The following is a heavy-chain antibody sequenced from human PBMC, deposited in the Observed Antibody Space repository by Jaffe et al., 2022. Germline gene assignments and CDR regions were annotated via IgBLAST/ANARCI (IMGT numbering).Heavy chain of an antibody. D-gene: IGHD3-10*01. Sequence: QVQLQESGPGLVKPSETLSLTCAVSGYSISSGYYWGWIRQPPGKGLEWIGSIYHSGSTYYNPSLKSRVTISVDTSKNQFSLKLSSVTAADTAVYYCARPSPYYYGSGYKMDAFDIWGQGTMVTVSS. CDR1: GYSISSGYY. V-gene: IGHV4-38-2*01. CDR2: IYHSGST. CDR3: ARPSPYYYGSGYKMDAFDI. J-gene: IGHJ3*02.